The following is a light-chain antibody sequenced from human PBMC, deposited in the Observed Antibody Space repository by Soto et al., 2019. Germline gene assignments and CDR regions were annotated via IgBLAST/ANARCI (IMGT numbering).Light chain of an antibody. J-gene: IGKJ1*01. CDR3: QQYGSSPGT. Sequence: EVVLTQSPGTLSLSPGERATLSCRASQSVSSYLAWYQQKPGQAPRLLIYDASSRATGIPDRFSGGGSGPDFSLTISRLEPEDLAVYYCQQYGSSPGTFGQGTKVDIK. V-gene: IGKV3-20*01. CDR2: DAS. CDR1: QSVSSY.